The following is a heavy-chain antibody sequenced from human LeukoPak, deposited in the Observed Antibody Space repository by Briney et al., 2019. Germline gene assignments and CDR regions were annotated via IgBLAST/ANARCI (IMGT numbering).Heavy chain of an antibody. CDR2: MNPNSGNT. CDR3: ACLTTAEAFDI. Sequence: ASVKVSCKASGYTFTSYDINWVRQATGQGLEWMGWMNPNSGNTGYAQKFQGRVTITRNTSISTAYMELSSLRSEDTAVYFCACLTTAEAFDIWGQGTMVTVSS. V-gene: IGHV1-8*03. D-gene: IGHD3-22*01. CDR1: GYTFTSYD. J-gene: IGHJ3*02.